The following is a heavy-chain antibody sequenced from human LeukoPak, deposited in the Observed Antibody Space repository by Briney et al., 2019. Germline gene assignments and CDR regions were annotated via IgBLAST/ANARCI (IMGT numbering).Heavy chain of an antibody. CDR2: IYQSGST. D-gene: IGHD6-13*01. J-gene: IGHJ4*02. Sequence: SQTLSLTCAVSGGSISSGGYSWSWIRQPPGKGLEWIGYIYQSGSTYYTPSLESRVTISVDRSKNQFSLRLSSVTAADTAVYYCAKRVAAAGIFDYWGQGTLVTVSS. CDR3: AKRVAAAGIFDY. CDR1: GGSISSGGYS. V-gene: IGHV4-30-2*01.